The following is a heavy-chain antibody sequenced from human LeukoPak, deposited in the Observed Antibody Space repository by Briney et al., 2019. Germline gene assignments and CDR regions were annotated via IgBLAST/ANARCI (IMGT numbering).Heavy chain of an antibody. CDR1: GYSFTSYW. CDR2: IYPGDSDT. V-gene: IGHV5-51*01. J-gene: IGHJ4*02. Sequence: GESLKISCKGSGYSFTSYWIGWVRQMPGKGLEWMGIIYPGDSDTRYSPSFQGQVTISADKSISTAYLQWSSLKASDTAMYYCARHLAGTLVASILDYWGQGTLVTVSS. D-gene: IGHD6-19*01. CDR3: ARHLAGTLVASILDY.